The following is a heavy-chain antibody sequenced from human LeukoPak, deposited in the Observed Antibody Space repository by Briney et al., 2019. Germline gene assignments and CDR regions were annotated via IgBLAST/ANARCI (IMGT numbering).Heavy chain of an antibody. CDR2: ISATSGAT. CDR3: AKDGHVTYHYFHMDV. CDR1: GFTFNSHA. J-gene: IGHJ6*03. Sequence: GGSLRLSCAISGFTFNSHAMSWVRQAPGKGLEWLSCISATSGATWYADPVKGRFTISRDNSKNTLYLQMNDLRAEDTAIYYCAKDGHVTYHYFHMDVWGKGTTVTVSS. D-gene: IGHD3-10*02. V-gene: IGHV3-23*01.